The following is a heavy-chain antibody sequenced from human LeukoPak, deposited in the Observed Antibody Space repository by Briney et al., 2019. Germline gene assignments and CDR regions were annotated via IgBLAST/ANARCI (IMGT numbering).Heavy chain of an antibody. CDR3: AKDRDLRQGYYFDH. CDR1: AFIFSGHW. J-gene: IGHJ4*02. CDR2: IKEDGSER. Sequence: GGSLRLSCEGSAFIFSGHWMNWVRQTPGKGLEWVASIKEDGSERQYVDSVKGRFSISRDNTKGSLFLQLNSLRAEDTAIYYCAKDRDLRQGYYFDHWGQGTLVTVSS. V-gene: IGHV3-7*03.